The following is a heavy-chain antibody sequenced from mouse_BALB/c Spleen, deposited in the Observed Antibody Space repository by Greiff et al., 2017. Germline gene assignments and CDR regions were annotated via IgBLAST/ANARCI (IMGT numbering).Heavy chain of an antibody. CDR1: GYSFTGYY. CDR2: INPYNGAT. Sequence: EVQLQQSGPELVKPGASVKISCKASGYSFTGYYMHWVKQSHVKSLEWIGRINPYNGATSYNQNFKDKASLTVDKSSSTAYMELHSLTSEDSAVYYCARGLIHYYGYDYWGQGTTLTVSS. CDR3: ARGLIHYYGYDY. J-gene: IGHJ2*01. V-gene: IGHV1-31*01. D-gene: IGHD1-2*01.